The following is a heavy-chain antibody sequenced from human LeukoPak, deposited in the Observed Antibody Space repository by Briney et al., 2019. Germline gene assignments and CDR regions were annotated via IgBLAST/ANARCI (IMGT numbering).Heavy chain of an antibody. CDR3: ARDRSPDFWSGDYRDAFDI. V-gene: IGHV1-18*01. Sequence: ASVKVSCKASGYTFTSYSISWVRQAPGQGLEWMGWISSYNGNTNYAQKPQGRVTMTTDTSTSTAYMELRSLRSDDTAVYYCARDRSPDFWSGDYRDAFDIWGQGTMVTVSS. D-gene: IGHD3-3*01. CDR2: ISSYNGNT. J-gene: IGHJ3*02. CDR1: GYTFTSYS.